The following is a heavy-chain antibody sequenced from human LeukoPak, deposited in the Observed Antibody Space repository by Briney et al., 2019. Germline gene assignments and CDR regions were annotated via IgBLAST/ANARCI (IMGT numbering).Heavy chain of an antibody. CDR2: ISSSSSTI. J-gene: IGHJ4*02. D-gene: IGHD3-3*01. V-gene: IGHV3-48*01. CDR1: GFTFSSYS. Sequence: GGSLRLSCAASGFTFSSYSMNWVRQAPGKGLEWVSYISSSSSTIYYADSVKSRFTISRDNAKNSLYLQMNSLRAEDTAVYYCARDGNYDFWSGYSQNFDYWGQGTLVTVSS. CDR3: ARDGNYDFWSGYSQNFDY.